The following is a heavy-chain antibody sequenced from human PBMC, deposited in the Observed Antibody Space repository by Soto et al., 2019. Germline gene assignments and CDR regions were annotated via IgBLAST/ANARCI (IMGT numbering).Heavy chain of an antibody. CDR1: GYTFTSYG. J-gene: IGHJ6*02. Sequence: ASVKVSCKASGYTFTSYGISWVRQAPGQGLEWMGWISAYNGNTNYAQKLQGRVTMTTDTSTSTAYMELRSLRSDDTAVYYCARVHLYSSSSETRSYYYYYGMDVWGQGTTVTVSS. V-gene: IGHV1-18*01. CDR3: ARVHLYSSSSETRSYYYYYGMDV. D-gene: IGHD6-6*01. CDR2: ISAYNGNT.